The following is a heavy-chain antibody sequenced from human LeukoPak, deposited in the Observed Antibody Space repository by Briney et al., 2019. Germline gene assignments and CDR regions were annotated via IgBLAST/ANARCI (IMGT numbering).Heavy chain of an antibody. D-gene: IGHD2-2*02. Sequence: GASVKVSCKASGYTFTSYYMHWVRQAPGQGLEWMGWINPNSGGTNYAQKFQGRVTMTRDTSISTAYMELGRLRSDDTAVYYCARGSLVVVPAAIRVYNWFDPWGQGTLVTVSS. CDR2: INPNSGGT. J-gene: IGHJ5*02. CDR1: GYTFTSYY. V-gene: IGHV1-2*02. CDR3: ARGSLVVVPAAIRVYNWFDP.